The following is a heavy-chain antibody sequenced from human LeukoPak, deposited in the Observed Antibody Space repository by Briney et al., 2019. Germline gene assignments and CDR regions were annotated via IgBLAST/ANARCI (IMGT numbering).Heavy chain of an antibody. Sequence: GGSLRLSCAASGFTFDDYAMHWVRQAPGKGLEWVSGISWNSGSIGYADSVKGRFTISRDNAKNSLYLQMNSLRAEDTAVYYCAKTPTVVDWLGINYYYYYMDVWGKGTTVTISS. D-gene: IGHD4-23*01. CDR2: ISWNSGSI. CDR1: GFTFDDYA. V-gene: IGHV3-9*01. J-gene: IGHJ6*03. CDR3: AKTPTVVDWLGINYYYYYMDV.